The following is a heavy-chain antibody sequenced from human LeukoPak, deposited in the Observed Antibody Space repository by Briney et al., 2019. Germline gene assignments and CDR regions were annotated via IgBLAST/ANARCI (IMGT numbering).Heavy chain of an antibody. CDR3: ARVEEGVVDY. CDR2: INPSGGST. Sequence: ASVKVSCKAPGYTFTSYYMHWVRQAPGQGLEWMGIINPSGGSTTYAQKFQGRVTMTRNTSISTAYMELSSLRSEDTAVYYCARVEEGVVDYWGQGTLVTVSS. J-gene: IGHJ4*02. V-gene: IGHV1-46*01. D-gene: IGHD2-21*01. CDR1: GYTFTSYY.